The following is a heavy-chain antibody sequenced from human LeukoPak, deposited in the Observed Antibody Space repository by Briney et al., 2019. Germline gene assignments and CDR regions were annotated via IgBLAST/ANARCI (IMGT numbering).Heavy chain of an antibody. CDR1: GFTFSSYA. CDR3: VRDGGGYYFDY. Sequence: GGSLRLSCAASGFTFSSYAMHWVRQAPGKGLEWVAVISYDGSNKYYADSVKGRFTISRDNSKNTLYLQMNSLRAEDTAVYYCVRDGGGYYFDYWGQGTLVTVSS. CDR2: ISYDGSNK. J-gene: IGHJ4*02. V-gene: IGHV3-30-3*01. D-gene: IGHD4-23*01.